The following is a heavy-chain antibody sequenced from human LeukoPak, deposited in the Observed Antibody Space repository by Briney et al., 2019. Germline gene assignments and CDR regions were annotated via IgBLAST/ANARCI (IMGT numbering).Heavy chain of an antibody. J-gene: IGHJ4*02. Sequence: GGSLRLSCAASGFTLSSYAMHWIRQAPGKGLEWVAVISYDGSNKYYADSVKGRFTISRDNSKNTLYLQMNSLRAEDTAVYYCARDVNYDSSGYYHWGQGTLVTVSS. CDR1: GFTLSSYA. V-gene: IGHV3-30-3*01. CDR3: ARDVNYDSSGYYH. D-gene: IGHD3-22*01. CDR2: ISYDGSNK.